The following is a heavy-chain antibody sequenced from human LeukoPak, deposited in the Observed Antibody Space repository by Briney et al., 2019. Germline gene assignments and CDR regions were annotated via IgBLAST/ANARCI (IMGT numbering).Heavy chain of an antibody. CDR3: ARSLSWFDP. Sequence: SETLSLTCTVSGDSISSYYWSCIRQPPGKGLEWIWYIYYSGSTNYNPSLKSRVTISVDTSKNQFSLKLNSVTAADTAVYYCARSLSWFDPWGQGTLVIVSS. D-gene: IGHD3-16*02. CDR1: GDSISSYY. J-gene: IGHJ5*02. CDR2: IYYSGST. V-gene: IGHV4-59*01.